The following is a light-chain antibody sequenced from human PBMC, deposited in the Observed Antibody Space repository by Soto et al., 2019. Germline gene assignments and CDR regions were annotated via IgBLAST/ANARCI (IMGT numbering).Light chain of an antibody. CDR3: SSYAGSNNLNV. J-gene: IGLJ2*01. CDR2: EVS. Sequence: QSALTQPPSASGSPGQSVTISCTGTSSDVGGYKYVSWYQQHPGKAPKLMIYEVSQRPSGVPDRSSGSKSGNTASLTVSGLQAEDEADYYCSSYAGSNNLNVFGGGTKLTVL. CDR1: SSDVGGYKY. V-gene: IGLV2-8*01.